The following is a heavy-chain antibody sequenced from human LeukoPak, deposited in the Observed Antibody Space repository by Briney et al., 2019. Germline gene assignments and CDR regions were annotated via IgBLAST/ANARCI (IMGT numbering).Heavy chain of an antibody. D-gene: IGHD5-18*01. CDR1: GFTFSSYW. Sequence: GGSLRLSCAASGFTFSSYWMSWGRQAPGKGLEWVANIKQDGSEKYYVDSVKGRFTISRDNAKNSLYLQMNSLGAEDTAVYYCARDTPHGQLWLDWGQGTLGTVSS. V-gene: IGHV3-7*03. CDR2: IKQDGSEK. CDR3: ARDTPHGQLWLD. J-gene: IGHJ4*02.